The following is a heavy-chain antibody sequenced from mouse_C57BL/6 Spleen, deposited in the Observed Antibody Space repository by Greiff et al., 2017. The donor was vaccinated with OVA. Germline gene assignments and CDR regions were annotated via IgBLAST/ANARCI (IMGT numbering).Heavy chain of an antibody. J-gene: IGHJ3*01. CDR3: ATTAQATSAWFAY. CDR2: INPNNGGT. Sequence: EVQLQQSGPELVKPGASVKMSCKASGYTFTDYNMHWVKQSHGKSLEWIGYINPNNGGTSYNQKFKGKATLTVNKSSSTAYMELRSLTSEDSAVYYCATTAQATSAWFAYWGQGTLVTVSA. CDR1: GYTFTDYN. D-gene: IGHD3-2*02. V-gene: IGHV1-22*01.